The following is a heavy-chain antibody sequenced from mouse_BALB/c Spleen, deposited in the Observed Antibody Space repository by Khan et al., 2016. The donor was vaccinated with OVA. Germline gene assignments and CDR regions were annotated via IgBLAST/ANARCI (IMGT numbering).Heavy chain of an antibody. Sequence: EVQLQESGGDLVQPGGSLKLSCAVSGFTFSNYGMSWVRQTPDKRLELVANINRNGGSTYYSDSVKGRFTISRDNAKNTLYLQMSSLKSEDTAMYYCARGQDFAIWFAYWGQGTLVTVSA. CDR2: INRNGGST. CDR3: ARGQDFAIWFAY. D-gene: IGHD3-3*01. J-gene: IGHJ3*01. CDR1: GFTFSNYG. V-gene: IGHV5-6-3*01.